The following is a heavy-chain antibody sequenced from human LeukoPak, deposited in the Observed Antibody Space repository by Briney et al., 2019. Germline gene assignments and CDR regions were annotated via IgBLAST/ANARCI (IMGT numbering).Heavy chain of an antibody. CDR3: STLTSRGLSDS. CDR2: IKSKADGETI. J-gene: IGHJ4*02. V-gene: IGHV3-15*07. CDR1: GFTFTNAW. Sequence: GGSLRLSCAASGFTFTNAWMNWVRQAPGKGLEWVGRIKSKADGETIDYAAPVKGRFTFSRDDSKDMLYLQMNSLKSEDTAVYYCSTLTSRGLSDSWGQGTLVTVSS. D-gene: IGHD1-20*01.